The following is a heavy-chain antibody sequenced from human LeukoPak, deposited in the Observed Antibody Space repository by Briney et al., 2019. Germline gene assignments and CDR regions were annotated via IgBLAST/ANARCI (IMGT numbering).Heavy chain of an antibody. CDR2: IIPILGTA. J-gene: IGHJ4*02. V-gene: IGHV1-69*08. CDR1: GGTFSRFT. Sequence: AFVEVFCNGSGGTFSRFTNSWGRQAPGQGVGVVGRIIPILGTANYPQKFQGRVTITADKSTSTAYMELSSLRSEDTAVYYCARYDYGDTDYWGQGTLVTVSS. D-gene: IGHD4-17*01. CDR3: ARYDYGDTDY.